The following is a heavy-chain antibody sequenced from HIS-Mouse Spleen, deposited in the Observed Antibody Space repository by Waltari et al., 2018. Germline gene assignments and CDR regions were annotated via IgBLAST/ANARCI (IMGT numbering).Heavy chain of an antibody. Sequence: QVTLRESGPALVKPTQTLTLTCTFSGFSLSTSAMCVSWIRPPPGKALEWLARLDWDDDKYYSTSLKTRLTISKDTSKNQVVLTMTNMDPVDTATYYCARIAEGYSSGWYAFDYWGQGTLVTVSS. CDR2: LDWDDDK. CDR3: ARIAEGYSSGWYAFDY. D-gene: IGHD6-19*01. V-gene: IGHV2-70*15. J-gene: IGHJ4*02. CDR1: GFSLSTSAMC.